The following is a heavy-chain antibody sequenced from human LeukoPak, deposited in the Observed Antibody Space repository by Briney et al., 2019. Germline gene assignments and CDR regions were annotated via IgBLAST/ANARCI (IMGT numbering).Heavy chain of an antibody. CDR2: ISSSSSYI. CDR1: GFTFSSYS. V-gene: IGHV3-21*01. J-gene: IGHJ4*02. D-gene: IGHD1-26*01. CDR3: ARVLMRGGTTYDY. Sequence: NPGGSLRLSCAASGFTFSSYSMNWVRQAPGKGLEWVSSISSSSSYIYYADSVKGRFTISRDNAKNSLYLQMNSLRAEDTAVYYCARVLMRGGTTYDYWGQGTLVTVSS.